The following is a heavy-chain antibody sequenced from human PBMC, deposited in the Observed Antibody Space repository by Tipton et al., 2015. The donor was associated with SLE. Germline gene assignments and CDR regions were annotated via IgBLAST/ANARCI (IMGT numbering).Heavy chain of an antibody. CDR3: AKDLAGHFDY. CDR1: GFTFSTSS. V-gene: IGHV3-30*18. Sequence: SLRLSCAASGFTFSTSSMSWVRQAPGKGLEWVAVISYDGSNKYYVDSVKGRFTISRDNSKNTLYLQMHSLRAEDTAVYYCAKDLAGHFDYWGQGTLVTVSS. J-gene: IGHJ4*02. CDR2: ISYDGSNK.